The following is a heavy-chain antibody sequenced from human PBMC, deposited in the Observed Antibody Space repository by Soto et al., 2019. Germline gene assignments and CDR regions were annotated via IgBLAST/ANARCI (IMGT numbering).Heavy chain of an antibody. V-gene: IGHV1-2*04. J-gene: IGHJ4*02. CDR3: ARESYSGSFNFDY. CDR2: INPNSGGT. CDR1: GYTFTGYY. Sequence: QVPLVQSGAEVKKPGASVKVSCKASGYTFTGYYMHWVRQAPGQGLEWMGWINPNSGGTNYAQKFQGWVTMTRDTSISTAYMELSRLRSDDTAVYYCARESYSGSFNFDYWGQGTLVTVSS. D-gene: IGHD1-26*01.